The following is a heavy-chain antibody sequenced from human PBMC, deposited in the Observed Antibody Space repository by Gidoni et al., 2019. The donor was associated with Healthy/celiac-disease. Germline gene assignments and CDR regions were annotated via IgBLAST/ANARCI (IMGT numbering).Heavy chain of an antibody. Sequence: EVQLVESGGGLVQPGGSLKLSCAASGFTFSGSAMHWVRQASGKGLEWVGRIRSKANSYATAYAASVKGRFTISRDDSKNTAYLQMNSLKTEDTAVYYCMFLMTTVTRVDYYYGMDVWGQGTTVTVSS. D-gene: IGHD4-17*01. J-gene: IGHJ6*02. CDR1: GFTFSGSA. CDR3: MFLMTTVTRVDYYYGMDV. CDR2: IRSKANSYAT. V-gene: IGHV3-73*01.